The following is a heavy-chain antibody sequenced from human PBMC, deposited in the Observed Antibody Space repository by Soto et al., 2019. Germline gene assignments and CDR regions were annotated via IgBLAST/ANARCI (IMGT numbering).Heavy chain of an antibody. V-gene: IGHV1-18*01. CDR1: GYAFTTYG. CDR3: ARGRAGDY. Sequence: QVHLVQSGAEVKKPGASVKVSCKGSGYAFTTYGITWVRQAPGQGLEWMGWISAHNGNTNYAQKLQGRVTVTRGTTTSTAYVELRSLRSGDTAVYYRARGRAGDYWGQGALVTVSS. J-gene: IGHJ4*02. CDR2: ISAHNGNT.